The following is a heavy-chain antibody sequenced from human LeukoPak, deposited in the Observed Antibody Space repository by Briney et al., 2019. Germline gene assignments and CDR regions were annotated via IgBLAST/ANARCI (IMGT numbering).Heavy chain of an antibody. J-gene: IGHJ4*02. D-gene: IGHD3-22*01. CDR2: IYYSGST. CDR3: ARDGSSGYRGFDY. Sequence: SETLSLTCTVSGGSISDYYWSWIRQPPGKGLECIGYIYYSGSTNYNPSLKSRVTISVDTSKNQFSLKLSSVTAADTAVYYCARDGSSGYRGFDYWGQGTLVTVSS. CDR1: GGSISDYY. V-gene: IGHV4-59*01.